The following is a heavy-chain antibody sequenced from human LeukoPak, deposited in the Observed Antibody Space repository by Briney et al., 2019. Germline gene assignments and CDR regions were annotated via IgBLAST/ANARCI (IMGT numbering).Heavy chain of an antibody. Sequence: ASVKVSRXASGGTFSSYAISWVRQAPGQGLEWMGGIIPIFGTANYAQKFQGRVTITTDESTSTAYMELSSLRSEDTAVYYCARGGGGNSVGYWGQGTLVTVSS. CDR3: ARGGGGNSVGY. D-gene: IGHD4-23*01. CDR1: GGTFSSYA. CDR2: IIPIFGTA. V-gene: IGHV1-69*05. J-gene: IGHJ4*02.